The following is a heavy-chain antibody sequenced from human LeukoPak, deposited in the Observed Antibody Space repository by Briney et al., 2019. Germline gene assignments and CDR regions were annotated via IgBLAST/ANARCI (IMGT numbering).Heavy chain of an antibody. CDR2: ISAYNGNT. D-gene: IGHD3-10*01. CDR3: ARGSAYYYGSGSSHDY. J-gene: IGHJ4*02. V-gene: IGHV1-18*01. CDR1: GYTFTSYG. Sequence: ASVKVSCKASGYTFTSYGFSWVRQAPGQGLEWMGWISAYNGNTNYAQKLQGRVTMTTDTSTNTAYMELRSLRSDDTAVYYCARGSAYYYGSGSSHDYWGQGTLVTVSS.